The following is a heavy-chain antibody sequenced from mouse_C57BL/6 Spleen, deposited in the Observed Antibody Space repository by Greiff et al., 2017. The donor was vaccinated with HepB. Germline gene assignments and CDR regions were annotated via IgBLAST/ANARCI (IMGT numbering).Heavy chain of an antibody. CDR1: GYTFTDYN. J-gene: IGHJ4*01. CDR2: INPNNGGT. D-gene: IGHD1-1*01. V-gene: IGHV1-22*01. CDR3: ARDGSSFYYAMDY. Sequence: EVQLQQSGPELVKPGASVKMSCKASGYTFTDYNMHWVKQSHGKSLEWIGYINPNNGGTSYNQKFKGKATLTVNKSSSTAYMGLRSLTSEDSAVYYCARDGSSFYYAMDYWGQGTSVTVSS.